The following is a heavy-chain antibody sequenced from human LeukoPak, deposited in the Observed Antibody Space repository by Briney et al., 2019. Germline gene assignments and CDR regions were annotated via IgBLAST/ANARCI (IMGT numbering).Heavy chain of an antibody. CDR3: ARGSYCSGGSCYPLFDY. D-gene: IGHD2-15*01. CDR1: GGSIDSTNY. Sequence: ETLSLTCGVSGGSIDSTNYWSWVRQAPGRGLEWVSGIYSDGSTYYADSVKGRFTISIDNSKNTLYLRMNSLRAEDTAVYYCARGSYCSGGSCYPLFDYWGQGTLVTVSS. CDR2: IYSDGST. J-gene: IGHJ4*02. V-gene: IGHV3-53*01.